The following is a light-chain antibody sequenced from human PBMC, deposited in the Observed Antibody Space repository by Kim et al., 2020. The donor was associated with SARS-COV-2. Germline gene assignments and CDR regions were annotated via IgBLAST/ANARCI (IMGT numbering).Light chain of an antibody. CDR3: QQYNRWPST. Sequence: VSPGERATLSCRASQSVSSNLAWYQQKPGQAPRLLISGASTRATGIPARFSGSGSGTEFTLTISSLQSEDFAVYFCQQYNRWPSTFGGGTKVEIK. J-gene: IGKJ4*01. CDR2: GAS. CDR1: QSVSSN. V-gene: IGKV3-15*01.